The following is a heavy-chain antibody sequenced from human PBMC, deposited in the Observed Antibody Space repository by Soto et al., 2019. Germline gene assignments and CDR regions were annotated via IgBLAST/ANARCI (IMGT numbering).Heavy chain of an antibody. V-gene: IGHV1-69*13. J-gene: IGHJ3*02. CDR2: IIPIFGTA. CDR3: ARDRYYYDSSGFHDAFDI. Sequence: SVKVSCKASGGTFSSYAISWVRQAPGQGLEWMGGIIPIFGTANYAQKFQGRVTITADESTSTAYMELSSLRSEDTAVYYCARDRYYYDSSGFHDAFDIWGQGTMVTVSS. D-gene: IGHD3-22*01. CDR1: GGTFSSYA.